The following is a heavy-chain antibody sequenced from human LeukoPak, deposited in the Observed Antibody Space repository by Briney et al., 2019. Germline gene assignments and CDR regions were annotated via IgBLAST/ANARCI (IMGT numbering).Heavy chain of an antibody. CDR3: ARASITRVAFDI. CDR1: GGSISSSSYY. V-gene: IGHV4-39*07. Sequence: SETLSLTCTVSGGSISSSSYYWGWIRRPPGKGLEWIGSIYYSGSTYYNPSLKSRVTISVDTSKNQFSLKLSSVTAADTAVYYCARASITRVAFDIWGQGTMVTVSS. CDR2: IYYSGST. J-gene: IGHJ3*02. D-gene: IGHD3-10*01.